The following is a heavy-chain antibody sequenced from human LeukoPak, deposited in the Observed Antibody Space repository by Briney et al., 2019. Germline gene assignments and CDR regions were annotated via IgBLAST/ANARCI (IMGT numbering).Heavy chain of an antibody. Sequence: GGSLRLSCAASGFTFSSYWMHWVRQAPGEGLVWVSRINSDGSSTSYADSVKGRFTISRDNAKNTLYLQMNSLRAEDTAVYYCARGARDSSSWYRGRQGDYYYYGMDVWGQGTTVTVSS. J-gene: IGHJ6*02. CDR2: INSDGSST. CDR1: GFTFSSYW. V-gene: IGHV3-74*01. CDR3: ARGARDSSSWYRGRQGDYYYYGMDV. D-gene: IGHD6-13*01.